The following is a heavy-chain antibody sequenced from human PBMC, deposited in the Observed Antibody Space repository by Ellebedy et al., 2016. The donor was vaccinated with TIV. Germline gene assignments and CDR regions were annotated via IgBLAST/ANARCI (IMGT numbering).Heavy chain of an antibody. CDR2: IWYDGSNK. CDR3: ARAGELLEYYYYGMDV. CDR1: GFTFSSYG. V-gene: IGHV3-33*08. Sequence: PGGSLRLSCAASGFTFSSYGMHRVRQAPGKGLEWVAVIWYDGSNKYYADSVKGRFTISRDNSKNTLYLQMNSLRAEDTAVYYCARAGELLEYYYYGMDVWGQGTTVTVSS. J-gene: IGHJ6*02. D-gene: IGHD3-10*01.